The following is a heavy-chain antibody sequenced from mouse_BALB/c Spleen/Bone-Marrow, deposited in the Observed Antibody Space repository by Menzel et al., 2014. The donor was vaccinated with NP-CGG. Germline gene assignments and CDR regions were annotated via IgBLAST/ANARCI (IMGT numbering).Heavy chain of an antibody. CDR2: IDTSDSYT. J-gene: IGHJ3*01. CDR3: ARSDYRFDPLPY. Sequence: QVQLQQSGAELVMPGASVKMSCKASGHTFTDYWMHWVKQRPGQGLEWIGAIDTSDSYTSYNQKFKGKATLTVDESSSTAYMQLSSLTSEDSAVYYCARSDYRFDPLPYWGQGTLVTVS. V-gene: IGHV1-69*01. CDR1: GHTFTDYW. D-gene: IGHD2-14*01.